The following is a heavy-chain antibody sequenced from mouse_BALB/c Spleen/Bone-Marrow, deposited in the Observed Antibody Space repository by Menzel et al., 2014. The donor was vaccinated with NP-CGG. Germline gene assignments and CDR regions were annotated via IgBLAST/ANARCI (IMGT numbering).Heavy chain of an antibody. Sequence: VKLMESGPGLVAPSQSLSITCTVSGFSLTSYGVHWVRQPPGKGLEWLGVIWAGGSTNYNSALMSRLSISKDNSKSQVFIKMNSLQTGDTAMYYCARNYGSYAMDYWGQGTSVTVSS. CDR3: ARNYGSYAMDY. CDR2: IWAGGST. J-gene: IGHJ4*01. CDR1: GFSLTSYG. V-gene: IGHV2-9*02. D-gene: IGHD2-1*01.